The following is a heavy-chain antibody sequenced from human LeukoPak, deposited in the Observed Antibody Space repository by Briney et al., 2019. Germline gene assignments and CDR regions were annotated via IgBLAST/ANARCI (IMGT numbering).Heavy chain of an antibody. D-gene: IGHD5-24*01. CDR2: IYTSGST. Sequence: SETLSLTCTVSGGSISSGNYYWSWIRQPAGKGLEWIGRIYTSGSTNYNPSLKSRVTISVDTSKNHFSLKLNSVTAADTAIYYCARADGAGYTSPFDYWGQGTLVTVSS. CDR1: GGSISSGNYY. V-gene: IGHV4-61*02. CDR3: ARADGAGYTSPFDY. J-gene: IGHJ4*02.